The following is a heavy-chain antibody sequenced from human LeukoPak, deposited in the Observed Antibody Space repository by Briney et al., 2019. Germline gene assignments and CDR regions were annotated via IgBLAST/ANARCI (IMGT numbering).Heavy chain of an antibody. D-gene: IGHD3-16*01. Sequence: SETLSLTCTVSGGSVSSYYWSWIRQPAGKGLEWIGRIYSSGSTDYNPSLKSRVTISVDRSKNQFSLKLSSVTAADTAVYYCARRAPGGFFDYWGQGTLVTVSS. V-gene: IGHV4-4*07. CDR1: GGSVSSYY. J-gene: IGHJ4*02. CDR3: ARRAPGGFFDY. CDR2: IYSSGST.